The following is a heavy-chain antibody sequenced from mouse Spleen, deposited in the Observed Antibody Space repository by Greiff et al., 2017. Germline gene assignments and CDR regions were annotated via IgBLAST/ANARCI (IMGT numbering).Heavy chain of an antibody. J-gene: IGHJ1*01. CDR2: IYPGSGST. CDR1: GYTFTSYW. CDR3: ARWLPLYWYFDV. D-gene: IGHD2-2*01. V-gene: IGHV1-55*01. Sequence: VQLQQSGAELVKPGASVKMSCKASGYTFTSYWITWVKQRPGQGLEWIGDIYPGSGSTNYNEKFKSKATLTVDTSSSTAYMQLSSLTSEDSAVYYCARWLPLYWYFDVWGAGTTVTVSS.